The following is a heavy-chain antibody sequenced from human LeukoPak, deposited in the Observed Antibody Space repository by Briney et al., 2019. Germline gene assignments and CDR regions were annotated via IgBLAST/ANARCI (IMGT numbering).Heavy chain of an antibody. CDR2: IYHSGST. J-gene: IGHJ4*02. CDR1: GYSISSGYY. D-gene: IGHD2-2*01. Sequence: MPSETLSLTCTVSGYSISSGYYWGWIRQPPGKGLEWIGSIYHSGSTYYNPSLKSRVTISVDTSKNQFSLKLSSVTAADTAVYYCARGRGPAAAIFDYWGQGTLVTVSS. V-gene: IGHV4-38-2*02. CDR3: ARGRGPAAAIFDY.